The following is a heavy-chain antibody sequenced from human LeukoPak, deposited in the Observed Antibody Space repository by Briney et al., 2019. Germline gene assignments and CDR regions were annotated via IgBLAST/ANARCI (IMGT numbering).Heavy chain of an antibody. CDR3: ARRSSSWPQEYYFDY. CDR1: GYTFTSYG. Sequence: ASVKVSCKASGYTFTSYGISWVRRAPGQGLEWMGWISAYNGNTNYAQKLQGRVTMTTDTSTSTAYMELRSLRSDDTAVYYCARRSSSWPQEYYFDYWGQGTLVTVSS. D-gene: IGHD6-13*01. CDR2: ISAYNGNT. V-gene: IGHV1-18*01. J-gene: IGHJ4*02.